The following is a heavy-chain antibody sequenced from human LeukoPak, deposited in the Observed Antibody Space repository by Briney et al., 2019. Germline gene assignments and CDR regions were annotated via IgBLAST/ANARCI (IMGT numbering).Heavy chain of an antibody. CDR3: AKERKQQLVLAAFDI. D-gene: IGHD6-13*01. Sequence: PGGSLRLSCAASGFTSSSYAMSWVRQAPGKGLEWVSAISGGGGSTYYADSVKGRFTISRDNSKNTLYLQMNSLRAEDTAVYYCAKERKQQLVLAAFDIWGQGTMVTVSS. CDR2: ISGGGGST. CDR1: GFTSSSYA. J-gene: IGHJ3*02. V-gene: IGHV3-23*01.